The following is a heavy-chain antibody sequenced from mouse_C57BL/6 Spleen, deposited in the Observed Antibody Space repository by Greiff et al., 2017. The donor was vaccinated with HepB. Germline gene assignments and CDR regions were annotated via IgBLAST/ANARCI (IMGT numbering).Heavy chain of an antibody. CDR2: IDPEDGDT. CDR3: TRTGMSYYYAMDY. Sequence: VQLQHSGAELVRPGASVKLSCTASGFNIKDYYMHWVKQRPEQGLEWIGRIDPEDGDTEYAPKFQGKATMTADTSSNTAYLQLSSLTSEDTAVYYCTRTGMSYYYAMDYWGQGTSVTVSS. CDR1: GFNIKDYY. D-gene: IGHD4-1*01. J-gene: IGHJ4*01. V-gene: IGHV14-1*01.